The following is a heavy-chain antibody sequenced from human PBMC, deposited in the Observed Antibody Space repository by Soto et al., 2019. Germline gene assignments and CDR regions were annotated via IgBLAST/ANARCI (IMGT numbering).Heavy chain of an antibody. CDR1: GFTFSTYW. J-gene: IGHJ4*02. CDR2: IKEDGSEK. Sequence: EVQLVESGGGLVQPVGSLRLSCAASGFTFSTYWMSWVRQAPGKGLEWVANIKEDGSEKYYVDSVKGRFTISRDNANNSLYLQTNSLRAEDTAVYYCVRVGRLGGYWGQGTLVTVSS. V-gene: IGHV3-7*03. CDR3: VRVGRLGGY. D-gene: IGHD3-16*01.